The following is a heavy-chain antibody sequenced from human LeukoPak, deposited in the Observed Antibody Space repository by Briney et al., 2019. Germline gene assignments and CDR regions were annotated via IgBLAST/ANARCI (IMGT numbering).Heavy chain of an antibody. V-gene: IGHV4-4*07. Sequence: PSETLSLTCTVSGGSINSYYWSWIRQSAGKGLEWIGRIYTSGSAPDYSPSLKSRVTMSIDTSKNQFSLQLSSVTAADTAVYYCATSPPVVPAAITAFDIWGQGTMVTVSS. CDR3: ATSPPVVPAAITAFDI. D-gene: IGHD2-2*01. CDR2: IYTSGSAP. CDR1: GGSINSYY. J-gene: IGHJ3*02.